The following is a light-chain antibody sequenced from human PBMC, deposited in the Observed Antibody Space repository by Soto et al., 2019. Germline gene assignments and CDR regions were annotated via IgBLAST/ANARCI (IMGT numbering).Light chain of an antibody. CDR1: QSISRY. J-gene: IGKJ1*01. CDR3: QHTYNTPWT. Sequence: DIQMTQSPSSLSASVGDRVTITCRASQSISRYLNWYQHKPGKAPKLLIYTASSLQSGVPSRFSGSGSGTDFTLTISSLQPEDFATYYCQHTYNTPWTFGQGTKVEFK. V-gene: IGKV1-39*01. CDR2: TAS.